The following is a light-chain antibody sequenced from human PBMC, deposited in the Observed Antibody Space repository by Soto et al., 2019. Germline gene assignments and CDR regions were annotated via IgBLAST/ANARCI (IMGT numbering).Light chain of an antibody. CDR1: SSNIENNF. CDR2: DNN. J-gene: IGLJ2*01. V-gene: IGLV1-51*01. Sequence: QLVLTQPPSVSAAPGQKVIISCSGSSSNIENNFVSWYQQLPGTAPKLLIFDNNKRPSGIPDRFSGSKSGTSATLGITGLQTGDEADYYCVAWDTSLTTTVLFGGGTQLTVL. CDR3: VAWDTSLTTTVL.